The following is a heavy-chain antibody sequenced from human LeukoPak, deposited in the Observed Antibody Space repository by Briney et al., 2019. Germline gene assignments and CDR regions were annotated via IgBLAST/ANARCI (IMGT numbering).Heavy chain of an antibody. Sequence: GASVKVSCKASGGTFSSYSITWVRQAPGQGLEWMGGIMPLFNTANYAQQFQGRVTITTDESTSTAYMELSSLRFEDTAMYYCARVDRYHYYLDVWDKGTTVTVS. J-gene: IGHJ6*03. CDR3: ARVDRYHYYLDV. CDR1: GGTFSSYS. V-gene: IGHV1-69*05. CDR2: IMPLFNTA.